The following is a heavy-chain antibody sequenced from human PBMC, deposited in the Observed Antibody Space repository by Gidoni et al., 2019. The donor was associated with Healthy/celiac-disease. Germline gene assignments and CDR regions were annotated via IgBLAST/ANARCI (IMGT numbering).Heavy chain of an antibody. CDR2: ISGSGGST. CDR1: GFTFSIYA. J-gene: IGHJ4*02. V-gene: IGHV3-23*01. D-gene: IGHD3-16*01. Sequence: EVQLLESGGGLVQPGGSLRLCCAASGFTFSIYAMSWVRQAPGKGLEWVSAISGSGGSTYYADSVKGRFTISRDNSKNTLYLQMNSLRAEDTAVYYCAKDGYDYVWGSSTHDYWGQGTLVTVSS. CDR3: AKDGYDYVWGSSTHDY.